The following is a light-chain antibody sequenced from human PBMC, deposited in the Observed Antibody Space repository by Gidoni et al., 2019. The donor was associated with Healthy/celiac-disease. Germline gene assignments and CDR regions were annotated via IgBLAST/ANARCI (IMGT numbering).Light chain of an antibody. V-gene: IGLV2-23*02. CDR3: CSYAGSSTWV. CDR2: EVS. J-gene: IGLJ3*02. CDR1: SSDVGSYNL. Sequence: QSALTQPASVSGSPGQSITISCTGTSSDVGSYNLVSWYQQHPGKAPKLMIYEVSKLPSGVSNRFSGSKPGNTASLTISGLQAEDEADYYCCSYAGSSTWVFGGGTKLTV.